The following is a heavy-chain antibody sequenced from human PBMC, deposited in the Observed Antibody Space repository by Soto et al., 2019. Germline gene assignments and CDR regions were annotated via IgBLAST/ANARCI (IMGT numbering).Heavy chain of an antibody. D-gene: IGHD2-15*01. CDR3: ARPIYCSGGRCYNNLDY. J-gene: IGHJ4*02. CDR1: GGTFSNYT. V-gene: IGHV1-69*16. CDR2: IVPNLRTA. Sequence: QVLLVQSGAEVKKPGSSVKVSCKASGGTFSNYTITWVRQAPGQGLEWMGGIVPNLRTANYAPTFQGRVTITGDEATSTSYMELSNLRYGDTAVYYCARPIYCSGGRCYNNLDYWGQGTLVSVAS.